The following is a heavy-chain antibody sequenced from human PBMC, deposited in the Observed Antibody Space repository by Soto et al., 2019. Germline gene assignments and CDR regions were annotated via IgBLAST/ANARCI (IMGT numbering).Heavy chain of an antibody. CDR2: ISAHNGNS. D-gene: IGHD3-10*01. CDR3: ARDWYFYGSGSPNHMDV. CDR1: GYTFSNYG. J-gene: IGHJ6*03. Sequence: QVQLVQSGDEMRKPGASVKVSCQASGYTFSNYGITWVRQAPGQGLEGMGWISAHNGNSKYAQSLQGRLTLTTDTSTSTAYMELRSLRSDDTAVYYCARDWYFYGSGSPNHMDVWGKGTTVSVSS. V-gene: IGHV1-18*01.